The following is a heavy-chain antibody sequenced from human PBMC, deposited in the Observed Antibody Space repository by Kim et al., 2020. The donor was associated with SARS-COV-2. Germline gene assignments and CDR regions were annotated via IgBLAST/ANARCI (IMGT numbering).Heavy chain of an antibody. V-gene: IGHV4-34*01. J-gene: IGHJ2*01. Sequence: YTPSLKSRVNISVDTSKNQFSLKLSSVTAADTAVYYCARGRGDYGGYFDLWGRGTLVTVSS. CDR3: ARGRGDYGGYFDL. D-gene: IGHD4-17*01.